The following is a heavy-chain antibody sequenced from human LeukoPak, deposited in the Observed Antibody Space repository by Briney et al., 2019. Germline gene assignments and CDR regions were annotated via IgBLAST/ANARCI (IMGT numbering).Heavy chain of an antibody. J-gene: IGHJ4*02. CDR1: GFTFSSYS. CDR3: ARPTAGTIDY. D-gene: IGHD1-14*01. V-gene: IGHV3-21*01. CDR2: ISSSSSYI. Sequence: NPGRSLRLSCAASGFTFSSYSMNWVRQAPGKGLEWVSSISSSSSYIYYADSVKGRFTISRDNAKNSLYLQMNSLRAEDTAVYYCARPTAGTIDYWGQGTLVTVSS.